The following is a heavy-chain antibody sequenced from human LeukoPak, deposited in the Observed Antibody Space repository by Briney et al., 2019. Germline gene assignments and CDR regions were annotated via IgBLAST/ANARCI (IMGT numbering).Heavy chain of an antibody. D-gene: IGHD3-22*01. CDR3: ARDGGLTRSYYYDSSGYSRYYYYYMDV. CDR1: GYTFTGYY. Sequence: GASVKVSCKASGYTFTGYYMHWVRQAPGQGLEWMGWINPNSGGTNYAQKFQGRVTMTRDTSISTAYMELSRLRSDDTAVYYCARDGGLTRSYYYDSSGYSRYYYYYMDVWGKGTTVTVSS. J-gene: IGHJ6*03. V-gene: IGHV1-2*02. CDR2: INPNSGGT.